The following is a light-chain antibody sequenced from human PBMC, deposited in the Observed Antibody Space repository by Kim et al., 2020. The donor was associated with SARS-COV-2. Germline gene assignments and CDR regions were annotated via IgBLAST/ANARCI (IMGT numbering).Light chain of an antibody. V-gene: IGKV3-11*01. CDR2: DAS. CDR3: QQRSNWPLT. Sequence: FPAGETAPRCCRAQWSISSYLAWYQQKPGQAPRLLIYDASSRATGIPARFSGSGSGTDFTLTISRLEPEDFAVYYCQQRSNWPLTFGPGTKVDIK. J-gene: IGKJ3*01. CDR1: WSISSY.